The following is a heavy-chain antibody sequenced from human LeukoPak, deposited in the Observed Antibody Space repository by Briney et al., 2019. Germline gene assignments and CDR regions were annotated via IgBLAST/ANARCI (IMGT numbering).Heavy chain of an antibody. CDR1: GGSISSYY. V-gene: IGHV4-4*07. J-gene: IGHJ6*03. CDR3: ASQNFYGNYDPYYYMDV. CDR2: IYTSGST. Sequence: SETLSLTCTVAGGSISSYYWSWIRQPAGKGLEWIGRIYTSGSTNYNPSLKSRVTMSVGTSKNQFSLKLSSVTAADTAVYYCASQNFYGNYDPYYYMDVWGKGTTVTVSS. D-gene: IGHD4-11*01.